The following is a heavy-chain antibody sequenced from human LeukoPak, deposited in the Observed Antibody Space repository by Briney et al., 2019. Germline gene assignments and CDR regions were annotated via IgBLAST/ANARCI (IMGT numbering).Heavy chain of an antibody. J-gene: IGHJ6*03. Sequence: YAASVKGRFTISRDDSKSIAYLQMNSLKTEDTAMYYCTRDRGTYPYYYYMDVWGKGTTVTASS. V-gene: IGHV3-49*02. CDR3: TRDRGTYPYYYYMDV. D-gene: IGHD1-26*01.